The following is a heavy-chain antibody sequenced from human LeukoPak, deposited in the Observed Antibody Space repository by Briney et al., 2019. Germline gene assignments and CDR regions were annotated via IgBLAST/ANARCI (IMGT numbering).Heavy chain of an antibody. V-gene: IGHV4-4*02. D-gene: IGHD2-21*02. CDR3: ARVSSMSFKVVTAARRDY. Sequence: NPSETLSLTCAVSGGSISSSNWWSWVRQPPGKGLEWIGEIYHSGSTNYNPSLKSRVTISVDTSKNQFSLKLSSVTAADTAVYYCARVSSMSFKVVTAARRDYWGQGTLVTVSS. CDR1: GGSISSSNW. J-gene: IGHJ4*02. CDR2: IYHSGST.